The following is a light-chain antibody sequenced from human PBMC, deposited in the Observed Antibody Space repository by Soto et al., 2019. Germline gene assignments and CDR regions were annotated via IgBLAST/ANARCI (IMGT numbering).Light chain of an antibody. CDR3: QQYKSYALT. V-gene: IGKV1-5*03. Sequence: DIPLTQSPSTLSASVGDRVTITCRANQSISKWLAWYQQKPGQAPKVLIYKASGLESGVPSRFSGSGSGTEFTLTISSLQPDDVATYYCQQYKSYALTFGGGTKVEIK. J-gene: IGKJ4*01. CDR2: KAS. CDR1: QSISKW.